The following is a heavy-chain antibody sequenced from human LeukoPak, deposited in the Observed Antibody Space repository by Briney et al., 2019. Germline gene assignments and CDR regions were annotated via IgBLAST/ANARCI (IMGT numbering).Heavy chain of an antibody. V-gene: IGHV3-48*02. CDR3: ARDHDWAFDS. J-gene: IGHJ4*02. Sequence: GGSLRLSCAASGFTFNTYSVNWVRQVPGKGLEWDSYISRSSTFISYADSVKGRFAISRDDAKNSLYLQMDSLRDEDTALYYCARDHDWAFDSWGQGTLVTVSS. D-gene: IGHD3-16*01. CDR2: ISRSSTFI. CDR1: GFTFNTYS.